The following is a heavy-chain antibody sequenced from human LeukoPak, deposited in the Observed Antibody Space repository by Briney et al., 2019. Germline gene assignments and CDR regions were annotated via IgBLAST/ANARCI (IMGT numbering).Heavy chain of an antibody. J-gene: IGHJ6*03. CDR3: ARTIAAIYYYYYMDV. Sequence: GGSLRLSCAASGFTVSSNYMSWVRQAPGKGLEWVSVIYSGGSTYYADSVKGRFTISRDNSKNTLYLQMNSLRAEDTAVYYCARTIAAIYYYYYMDVWGKGTTVTVSS. V-gene: IGHV3-53*01. CDR1: GFTVSSNY. D-gene: IGHD6-13*01. CDR2: IYSGGST.